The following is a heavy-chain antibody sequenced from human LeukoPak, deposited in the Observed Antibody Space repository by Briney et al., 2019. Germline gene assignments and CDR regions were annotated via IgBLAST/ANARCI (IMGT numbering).Heavy chain of an antibody. J-gene: IGHJ4*02. CDR1: GFTFSSYS. CDR3: ARDFGGYYENYFDY. CDR2: ISSSSSYI. V-gene: IGHV3-21*01. D-gene: IGHD3-22*01. Sequence: GGSLRLSCAASGFTFSSYSMNWVRQAPGKGLEWVSSISSSSSYIYYADSVKGRFTTSRDNAKNSLYLQMNSLRAEDTAVYYCARDFGGYYENYFDYWGQGTLVTVSS.